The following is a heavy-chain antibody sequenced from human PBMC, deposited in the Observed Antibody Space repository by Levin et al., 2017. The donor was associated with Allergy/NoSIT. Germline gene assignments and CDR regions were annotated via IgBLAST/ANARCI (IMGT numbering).Heavy chain of an antibody. CDR1: GFTFSDYY. D-gene: IGHD3-22*01. CDR2: ISSSGSTI. Sequence: SGGSLRLSCAASGFTFSDYYMSWNRQAPGKGLECISYISSSGSTIYHADSVKGRFTISRDNAKSSLYLHMNSLRAEDTAVYYCARDRHYDSSGYYGHWGQGTLVTVSS. J-gene: IGHJ4*02. V-gene: IGHV3-11*01. CDR3: ARDRHYDSSGYYGH.